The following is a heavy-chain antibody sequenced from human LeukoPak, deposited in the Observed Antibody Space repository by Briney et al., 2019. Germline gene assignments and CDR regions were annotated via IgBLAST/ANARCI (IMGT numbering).Heavy chain of an antibody. CDR3: ARAMRSGYDY. V-gene: IGHV3-48*01. J-gene: IGHJ4*02. D-gene: IGHD5-12*01. CDR2: IISRRESI. Sequence: GGSLILSCAASGFISSNSGINWVRQAPGKRPGWVSYIISRRESIYYTGFMEGRFTISRDKDENSLYLQMNSLRVEDTAVDYCARAMRSGYDYWGQGTLVTVSS. CDR1: GFISSNSG.